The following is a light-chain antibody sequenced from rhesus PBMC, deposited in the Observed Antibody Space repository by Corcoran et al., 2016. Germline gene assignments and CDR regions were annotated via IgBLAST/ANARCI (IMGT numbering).Light chain of an antibody. CDR1: QSVKYN. CDR2: EAS. V-gene: IGKV3-35*01. Sequence: DIVMTQSPATLSLSPGERATLPCRASQSVKYNLDWYKQKPGQSPRLLIYEASNRATGVPDRVSASGSWTDFTLPISSLDPEDVGVYYCQQESNWPVTFGGGTKVDI. CDR3: QQESNWPVT. J-gene: IGKJ4*01.